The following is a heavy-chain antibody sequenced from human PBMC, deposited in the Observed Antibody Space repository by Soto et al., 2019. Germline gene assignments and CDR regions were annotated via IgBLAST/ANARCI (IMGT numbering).Heavy chain of an antibody. Sequence: GGSLRLSCAASGFTFSNAWMSWVRQAPGKGLEWVGRIKSKTDGGTTDYAAPVKGRFTISRDDSKNTLYLQMNSLKTEDTAVYYCTTGATYYYHSSGPPPRVYHGYWGQGT. CDR3: TTGATYYYHSSGPPPRVYHGY. D-gene: IGHD3-22*01. CDR2: IKSKTDGGTT. CDR1: GFTFSNAW. J-gene: IGHJ4*02. V-gene: IGHV3-15*01.